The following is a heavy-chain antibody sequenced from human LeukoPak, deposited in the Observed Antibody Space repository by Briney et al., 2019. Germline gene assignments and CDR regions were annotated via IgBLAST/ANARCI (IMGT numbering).Heavy chain of an antibody. Sequence: ASVKVSCKASGYTFTSYGISWVRQAPGQGLEWMGGIIPIFGTANYAQKFQGRVTITADESTSTAYMELSSLRSEDTAVYYCARGHNWARRGYYGMDVWGQGTTVTVSS. CDR2: IIPIFGTA. V-gene: IGHV1-69*13. CDR3: ARGHNWARRGYYGMDV. J-gene: IGHJ6*02. CDR1: GYTFTSYG. D-gene: IGHD1-20*01.